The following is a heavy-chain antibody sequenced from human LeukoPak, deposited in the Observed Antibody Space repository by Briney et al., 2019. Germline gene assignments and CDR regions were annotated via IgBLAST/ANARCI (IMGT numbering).Heavy chain of an antibody. CDR1: GFTVSSNY. CDR2: IYSGGST. V-gene: IGHV3-53*01. Sequence: GSLRLSCAASGFTVSSNYMSWVRQAPGKGLEWVSVIYSGGSTYYADSVKGRFTISRDNSKNTLYLQMNSLRAEDTAVYYCARTGYYGSGSYYPNWGQGTLVTVSS. J-gene: IGHJ4*02. CDR3: ARTGYYGSGSYYPN. D-gene: IGHD3-10*01.